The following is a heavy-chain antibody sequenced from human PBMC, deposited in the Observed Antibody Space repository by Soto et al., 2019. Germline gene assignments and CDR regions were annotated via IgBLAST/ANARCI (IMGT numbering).Heavy chain of an antibody. CDR1: GFTFSSYA. CDR2: ISGSGGST. V-gene: IGHV3-23*01. J-gene: IGHJ4*02. CDR3: AKVASPRGITIFGVVITHVDY. Sequence: GGSLRLSCAASGFTFSSYAMSWVRQAPGKGLEWVSAISGSGGSTYYADSVKGRFTISRDNSKNTLYLQMNSLRAEDTAVYYCAKVASPRGITIFGVVITHVDYWGQGTLVTVSS. D-gene: IGHD3-3*01.